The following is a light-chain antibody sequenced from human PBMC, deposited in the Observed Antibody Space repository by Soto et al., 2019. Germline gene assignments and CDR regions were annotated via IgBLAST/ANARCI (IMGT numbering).Light chain of an antibody. V-gene: IGLV2-8*01. J-gene: IGLJ3*02. CDR2: EVS. CDR1: GSDVGGYNY. CDR3: RSYAGSNFWV. Sequence: QSALTQPPSASGSPGQSVTISCTGTGSDVGGYNYVSWYQQHPGKAPKLIIYEVSPRPSGVPDRFSGSKSGNTASLTVSGLQAEDEADYYCRSYAGSNFWVFGGGTQLTVL.